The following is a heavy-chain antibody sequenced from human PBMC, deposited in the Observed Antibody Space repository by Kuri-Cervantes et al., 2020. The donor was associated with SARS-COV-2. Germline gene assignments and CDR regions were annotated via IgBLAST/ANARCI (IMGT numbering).Heavy chain of an antibody. V-gene: IGHV1-2*04. CDR2: INPNSGGT. D-gene: IGHD4-17*01. J-gene: IGHJ6*02. CDR1: GYTFTDYY. CDR3: ARDPTTVTTGIGMDV. Sequence: ASVKVSCKASGYTFTDYYMHWVRQAPGQGLEWMGWINPNSGGTNYAQKFQGWVTMTRDTSTSTVYMELSSLRSEDTAVYYCARDPTTVTTGIGMDVWGQGTTVTVSS.